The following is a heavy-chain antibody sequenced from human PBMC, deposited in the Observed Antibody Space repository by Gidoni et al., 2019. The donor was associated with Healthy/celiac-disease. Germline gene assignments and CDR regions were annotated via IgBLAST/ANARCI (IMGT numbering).Heavy chain of an antibody. CDR2: INPNTGNP. J-gene: IGHJ4*02. Sequence: QVQLGQSGSELKKPGASVKVSCKASGYTFTSYAMNGVRQAPGQGLEWMGWINPNTGNPTYAQGFTGRFVFSLDTYVSTAYLQISSLKAEDTAVYYCARAPGVGPIAAHFDYWGQGTLVTVSS. CDR3: ARAPGVGPIAAHFDY. CDR1: GYTFTSYA. V-gene: IGHV7-4-1*02. D-gene: IGHD2-15*01.